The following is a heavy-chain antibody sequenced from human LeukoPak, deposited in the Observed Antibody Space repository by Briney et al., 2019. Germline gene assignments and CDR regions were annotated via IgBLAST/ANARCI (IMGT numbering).Heavy chain of an antibody. CDR2: INPNSGGT. Sequence: ASVTVSCKASGYTVTGYYMHWVRQAPGQGLEWMGWINPNSGGTNYAQKFQGRVTMTRDTSISTAYMVLSRLRSDDTAVYYCARGSSSTSLNNWFDPWGQGTLVTVSS. V-gene: IGHV1-2*02. CDR1: GYTVTGYY. J-gene: IGHJ5*02. CDR3: ARGSSSTSLNNWFDP. D-gene: IGHD2-2*01.